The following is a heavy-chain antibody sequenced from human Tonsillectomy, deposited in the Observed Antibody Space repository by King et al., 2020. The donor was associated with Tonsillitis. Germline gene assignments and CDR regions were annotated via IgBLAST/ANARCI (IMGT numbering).Heavy chain of an antibody. CDR1: GFSFSSYS. CDR2: IGSSSTTI. CDR3: ARPPGSRSISGAFDI. V-gene: IGHV3-48*01. J-gene: IGHJ3*02. D-gene: IGHD3-10*01. Sequence: VQLVESGGGLVQSGGSLRLSCAASGFSFSSYSMNWVRQAPGKGLEWVSYIGSSSTTIYYADSVKGRFTISRDNAKNSVYLQMNSLRAEDTAVYYCARPPGSRSISGAFDIWGQGTMVTVSS.